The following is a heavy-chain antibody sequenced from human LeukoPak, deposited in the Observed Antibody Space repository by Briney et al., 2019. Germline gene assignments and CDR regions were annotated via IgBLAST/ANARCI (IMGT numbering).Heavy chain of an antibody. CDR2: IYASGSA. J-gene: IGHJ4*02. V-gene: IGHV4-4*07. CDR1: GDSISSYF. CDR3: ARVAYDILTGYLYYFDY. Sequence: ASETLSLTCTVSGDSISSYFWSWIRQPAGKGLEWIGRIYASGSANYNPSLKSRVTMSVDTSKNQFSLKLSSVTAADTAVYYCARVAYDILTGYLYYFDYWGQGTLVTVSS. D-gene: IGHD3-9*01.